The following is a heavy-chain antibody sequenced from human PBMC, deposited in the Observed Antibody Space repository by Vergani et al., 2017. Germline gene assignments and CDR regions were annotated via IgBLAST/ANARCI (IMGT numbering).Heavy chain of an antibody. V-gene: IGHV3-73*02. D-gene: IGHD3-3*01. CDR3: TRSDDFWSGYSDY. J-gene: IGHJ4*02. CDR1: GFTFSGSA. Sequence: EVQLVESGGGLVQPGGSLKLSCAASGFTFSGSAMHWVRQASGKGLEWVGRIRSKANSYATAYAASVKGRFTISRDDSKNTAYLQMNSLKTEDTAVYYCTRSDDFWSGYSDYWCQGTLVTVSS. CDR2: IRSKANSYAT.